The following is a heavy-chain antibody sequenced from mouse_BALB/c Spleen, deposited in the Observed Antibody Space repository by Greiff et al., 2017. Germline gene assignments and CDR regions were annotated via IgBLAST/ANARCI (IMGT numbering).Heavy chain of an antibody. J-gene: IGHJ2*01. CDR3: ARASLTTVVAYYFDY. CDR2: ISNLAYSI. V-gene: IGHV5-15*02. CDR1: GFTFSDYG. D-gene: IGHD1-1*01. Sequence: DVKLVESGGGLVQPGGSRKLSCAASGFTFSDYGMAWVRQAPGKGPEWVAFISNLAYSIYYADTVTGRFTISRENAKNTLYLEMSSLRSEDTAMYYCARASLTTVVAYYFDYWGQGTTLTVSS.